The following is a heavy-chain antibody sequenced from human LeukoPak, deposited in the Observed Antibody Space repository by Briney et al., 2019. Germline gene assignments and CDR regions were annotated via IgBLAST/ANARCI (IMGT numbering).Heavy chain of an antibody. J-gene: IGHJ5*02. CDR1: GGSISSYY. V-gene: IGHV4-59*01. CDR2: IYYSGST. Sequence: SETLSLTCTVSGGSISSYYWSWIRQPPGKGLEWIGYIYYSGSTNYNPSLKSRVTISADTSKNQFSLKLSSVTAADTAVYYCARLSYGSGSYPADPWGQGTLVTVSS. D-gene: IGHD3-10*01. CDR3: ARLSYGSGSYPADP.